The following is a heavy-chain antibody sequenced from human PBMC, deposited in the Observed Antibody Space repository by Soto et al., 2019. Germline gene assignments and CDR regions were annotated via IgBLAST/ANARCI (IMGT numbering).Heavy chain of an antibody. Sequence: VGSLRLSCAASGFTFSHYVLSWVRQAPGGGLEWVSSISGSGSSVYLADSVRGRFAMSRDLSTNTVSLQMNSLTVEDTAIYYCAKVRASYLSASYFYYGLEVWGQGTTVTVSS. D-gene: IGHD2-21*01. J-gene: IGHJ6*02. V-gene: IGHV3-23*01. CDR2: ISGSGSSV. CDR1: GFTFSHYV. CDR3: AKVRASYLSASYFYYGLEV.